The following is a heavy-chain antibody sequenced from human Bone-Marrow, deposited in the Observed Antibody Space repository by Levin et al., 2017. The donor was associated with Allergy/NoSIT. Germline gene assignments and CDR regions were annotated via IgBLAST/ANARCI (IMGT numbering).Heavy chain of an antibody. V-gene: IGHV4-4*02. CDR2: IYHSGET. J-gene: IGHJ4*02. CDR1: GGSITSRNW. CDR3: AVTMAAAGTFWTDDS. Sequence: PSETLSLTCTVSGGSITSRNWWSWVRQPPGKGLEWIGEIYHSGETNYNPSLKSRVTISVDKSKSQFSLKLNSVTAADTAVYYCAVTMAAAGTFWTDDSWGQGTLVTVSS. D-gene: IGHD6-13*01.